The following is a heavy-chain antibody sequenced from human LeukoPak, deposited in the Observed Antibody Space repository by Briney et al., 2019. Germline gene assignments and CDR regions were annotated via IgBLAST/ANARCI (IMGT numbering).Heavy chain of an antibody. D-gene: IGHD3-10*01. V-gene: IGHV3-23*01. CDR1: GFTFSSYA. Sequence: PGGSLRLSCAASGFTFSSYAMSWVRQAPGKGLEWVSVISISGGTTYYADSVKGRSTISRDNSKNTLYLQMSSLRAEDTAVYYCAKGIEYYYGSGSYYDYWGQGTLVTVSS. J-gene: IGHJ4*02. CDR3: AKGIEYYYGSGSYYDY. CDR2: ISISGGTT.